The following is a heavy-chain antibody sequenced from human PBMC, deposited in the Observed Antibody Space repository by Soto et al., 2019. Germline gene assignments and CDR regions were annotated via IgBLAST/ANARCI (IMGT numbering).Heavy chain of an antibody. J-gene: IGHJ4*02. V-gene: IGHV4-59*08. CDR1: GGSISSYY. CDR3: ATYGDYFEY. D-gene: IGHD4-17*01. CDR2: SYYSGGT. Sequence: ETLSLTCNVSGGSISSYYWSWIRQPPVKGLECIVYSYYSGGTNYNPSLKSRVTISVDTSKNQFSLKLSSVTAADTAVYYCATYGDYFEYWGQGTLVTVSS.